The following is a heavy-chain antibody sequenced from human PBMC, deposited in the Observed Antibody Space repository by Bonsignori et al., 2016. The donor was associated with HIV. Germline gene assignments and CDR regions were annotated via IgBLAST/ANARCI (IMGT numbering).Heavy chain of an antibody. Sequence: WVRQAPGQGLEWMGWINPNSGGTNYAQKFQGRVTMTRDTSISTAYMELSRLRSDDTAVYYCASAPVGLRWYYFDYWGQGTLVTVSS. J-gene: IGHJ4*02. D-gene: IGHD4-23*01. V-gene: IGHV1-2*02. CDR2: INPNSGGT. CDR3: ASAPVGLRWYYFDY.